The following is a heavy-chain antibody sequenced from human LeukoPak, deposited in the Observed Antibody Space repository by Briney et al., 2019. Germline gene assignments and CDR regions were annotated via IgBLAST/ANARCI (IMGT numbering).Heavy chain of an antibody. V-gene: IGHV4-39*01. CDR3: ARLTSGSYRLAFDY. CDR2: IYYSGST. CDR1: RGSISSSTYY. D-gene: IGHD1-26*01. Sequence: SETLSLTCTVSRGSISSSTYYWGWIRQPPGKGLEWIGSIYYSGSTYYNPSLKSRVTISVDTSKNQFSLKLSSVTAADTAVYYCARLTSGSYRLAFDYWGQGTLVTVSS. J-gene: IGHJ4*02.